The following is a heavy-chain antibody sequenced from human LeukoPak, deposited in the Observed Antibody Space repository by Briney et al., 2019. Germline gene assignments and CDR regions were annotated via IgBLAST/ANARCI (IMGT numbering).Heavy chain of an antibody. Sequence: ASVKVSCKASGYTFTSYGISWVRQAPGQGLEWMGWISAYNDNTNYAQKLQGRVTITTDTSTSTAYMELRSLRSDDTAVYYCASGIEGEMATILLDYWGQGTLVTVSS. CDR2: ISAYNDNT. J-gene: IGHJ4*02. CDR3: ASGIEGEMATILLDY. D-gene: IGHD5-24*01. V-gene: IGHV1-18*01. CDR1: GYTFTSYG.